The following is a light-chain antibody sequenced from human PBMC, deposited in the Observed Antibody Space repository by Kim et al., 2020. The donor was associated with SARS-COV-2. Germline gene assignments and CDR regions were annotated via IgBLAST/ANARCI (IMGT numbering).Light chain of an antibody. CDR2: VGTGGIVG. CDR3: GADHGSGSNFVYM. Sequence: TCSLSSGYSNYKVDWYQQRPGKGPRFVMRVGTGGIVGSKGDGIPDRFSVLGSGLNRYLTIKNIQEEDESDYHCGADHGSGSNFVYMFGGGTQLTVL. CDR1: SGYSNYK. J-gene: IGLJ3*02. V-gene: IGLV9-49*01.